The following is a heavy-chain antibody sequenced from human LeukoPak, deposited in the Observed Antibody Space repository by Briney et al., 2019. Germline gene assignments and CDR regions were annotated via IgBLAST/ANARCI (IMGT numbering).Heavy chain of an antibody. CDR1: GGTFSRHT. J-gene: IGHJ5*02. CDR2: ITPMFGTS. V-gene: IGHV1-69*05. CDR3: ARTDYGDYVGEETTNWFDP. Sequence: GASVKVSCKASGGTFSRHTISWVRQSPGQGLEWMGGITPMFGTSSYAQKFQGRVTMTRDTSTSTVYMELRSLRSDDTAVYYCARTDYGDYVGEETTNWFDPWGQGTLVTVSS. D-gene: IGHD4-17*01.